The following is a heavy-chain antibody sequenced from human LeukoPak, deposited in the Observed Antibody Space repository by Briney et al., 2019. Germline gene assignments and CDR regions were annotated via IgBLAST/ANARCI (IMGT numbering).Heavy chain of an antibody. CDR3: ANPPSSGATVIDY. V-gene: IGHV3-66*03. D-gene: IGHD1-26*01. Sequence: GGSLRLSCAASGFTVSRNYMSWVRQAPGKGLEWVSLIYSTGNTYYADSVKGRFTISRDNSKNTLYLQMNSLRIEDTAVYYCANPPSSGATVIDYWGQGTLVTVSS. CDR1: GFTVSRNY. J-gene: IGHJ4*02. CDR2: IYSTGNT.